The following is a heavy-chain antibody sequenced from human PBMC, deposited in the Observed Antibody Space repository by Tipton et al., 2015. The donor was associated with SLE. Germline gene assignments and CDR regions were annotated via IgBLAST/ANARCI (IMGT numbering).Heavy chain of an antibody. CDR1: GYTFSNYG. Sequence: QLVQSGAEVKKPGASVKVSCKASGYTFSNYGISWVRQAPGQGLEWMGWISPYNGNTNHAQKLQGRVALTTDTSTSTAYMERRSRRSEATAVCYCARGDYYDGRGHYPGDYWGRGTLVTVSP. J-gene: IGHJ4*02. CDR3: ARGDYYDGRGHYPGDY. CDR2: ISPYNGNT. V-gene: IGHV1-18*01. D-gene: IGHD3-22*01.